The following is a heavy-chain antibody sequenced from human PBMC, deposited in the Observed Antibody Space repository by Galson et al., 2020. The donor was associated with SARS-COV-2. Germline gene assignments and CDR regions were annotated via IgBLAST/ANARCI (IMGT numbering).Heavy chain of an antibody. J-gene: IGHJ4*02. CDR1: GGSISSSSYY. Sequence: SETLSLTCTVSGGSISSSSYYWGWIRQPPGKGLEWIGSIYYSGSTYYNPSLKSRVTISVDTSKNQFSLKLSSVTAADTAVYYCARLGYSSGWEGISAAYYWGQGTLVTVSS. CDR2: IYYSGST. D-gene: IGHD6-19*01. V-gene: IGHV4-39*01. CDR3: ARLGYSSGWEGISAAYY.